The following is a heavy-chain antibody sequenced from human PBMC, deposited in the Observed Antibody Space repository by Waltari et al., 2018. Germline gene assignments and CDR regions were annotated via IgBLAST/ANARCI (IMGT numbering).Heavy chain of an antibody. V-gene: IGHV3-7*01. CDR3: ARVMDGNYFDY. J-gene: IGHJ4*02. CDR2: IKQDGSEK. D-gene: IGHD3-10*01. Sequence: EVQLVESGGGLVQPGGSLRLSSAASGFTFSSYWMSWVRQAPGKGLEWVANIKQDGSEKYYVDSVKGRFTISRDNAKNSLYLQMNSLRAEDTAVYYCARVMDGNYFDYWGQGTLVTVSS. CDR1: GFTFSSYW.